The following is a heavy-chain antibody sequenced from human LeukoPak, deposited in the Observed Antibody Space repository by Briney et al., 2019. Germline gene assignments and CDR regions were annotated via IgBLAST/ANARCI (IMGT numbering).Heavy chain of an antibody. D-gene: IGHD3-3*01. Sequence: SETLSLTCAVSGGSITGGTYYWSWIRQHPGKGLEWIGYVYYSGTTFYNPSLESRVTISVDTSKNQFSLKLTSVTAADTAVYYCARDATLDYAFWNGYPTSYYYMDVWGKGTTVTVSS. CDR3: ARDATLDYAFWNGYPTSYYYMDV. J-gene: IGHJ6*03. CDR1: GGSITGGTYY. V-gene: IGHV4-31*11. CDR2: VYYSGTT.